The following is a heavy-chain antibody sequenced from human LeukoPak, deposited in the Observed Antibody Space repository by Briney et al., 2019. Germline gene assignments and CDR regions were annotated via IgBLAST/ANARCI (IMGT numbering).Heavy chain of an antibody. V-gene: IGHV1-46*01. Sequence: GASVKVSCKASGNTFIGYWIHWVRQAPGQGFEWMGAINPRGDATIGAQKFQGRVTTTRDTSTSTVYIELNSLRSEDTAVYYCAREGQQLKHFDYWDQGTLVTVSS. CDR3: AREGQQLKHFDY. CDR1: GNTFIGYW. J-gene: IGHJ4*02. D-gene: IGHD1-1*01. CDR2: INPRGDAT.